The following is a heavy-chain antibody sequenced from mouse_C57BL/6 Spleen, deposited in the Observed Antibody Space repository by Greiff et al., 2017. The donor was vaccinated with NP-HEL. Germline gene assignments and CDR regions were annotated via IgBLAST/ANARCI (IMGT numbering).Heavy chain of an antibody. D-gene: IGHD3-3*01. J-gene: IGHJ3*01. CDR3: AGDSPFAC. CDR1: GYSITSGYY. V-gene: IGHV3-6*01. CDR2: ISYDGSN. Sequence: ESGPGLVKPSQSLSLTCSVTGYSITSGYYWNWIRQFPGNKLEWMGYISYDGSNNYNPSLKNRISITRDTSKNQFFLKLNSVTTEDTATYYCAGDSPFACWGQGTLVTVSA.